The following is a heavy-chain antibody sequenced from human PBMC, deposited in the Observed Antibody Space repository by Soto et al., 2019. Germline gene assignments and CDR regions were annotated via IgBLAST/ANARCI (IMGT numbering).Heavy chain of an antibody. D-gene: IGHD3-16*01. CDR3: VSPYNFYFMDV. J-gene: IGHJ6*03. V-gene: IGHV4-34*01. CDR2: INHSGST. Sequence: PSETLSLTCAVYGGSFSGYYWSWIRQPPGKGLEWIGEINHSGSTNYNPSLKSRVTISVDTSKNHFSLKLSSVTAADTAVYYCVSPYNFYFMDVWGKGTPVTVSS. CDR1: GGSFSGYY.